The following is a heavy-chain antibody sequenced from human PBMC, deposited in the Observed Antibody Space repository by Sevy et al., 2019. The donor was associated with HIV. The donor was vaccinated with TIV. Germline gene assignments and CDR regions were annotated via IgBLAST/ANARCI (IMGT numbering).Heavy chain of an antibody. V-gene: IGHV3-43*01. D-gene: IGHD3-3*01. CDR1: GFTFDDYT. J-gene: IGHJ3*02. Sequence: GGSLRLSCAASGFTFDDYTMHWVRQAPGKGLEWVSLLSWEGGSTYYADSVKGRFTISRDNSKNSLYLQMNSLRTVDIALDYCAKGGYYDFWSGPLYAFDNRGQGTMVTVSS. CDR2: LSWEGGST. CDR3: AKGGYYDFWSGPLYAFDN.